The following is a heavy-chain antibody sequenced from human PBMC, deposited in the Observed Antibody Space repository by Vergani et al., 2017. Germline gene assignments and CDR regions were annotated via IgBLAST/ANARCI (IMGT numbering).Heavy chain of an antibody. CDR1: GFTFSNAW. CDR3: ARDLAVGYGDYES. Sequence: VQLVESGGGLVKPGGSLRLSCAASGFTFSNAWMSWVRQAPGKGLEWVSYISSSGSTIYYADSVKGRFTISRDNAKNSLYLQMNSLRAEDTAVYYCARDLAVGYGDYESWGQGTLVTVSS. D-gene: IGHD4-17*01. J-gene: IGHJ5*02. CDR2: ISSSGSTI. V-gene: IGHV3-11*01.